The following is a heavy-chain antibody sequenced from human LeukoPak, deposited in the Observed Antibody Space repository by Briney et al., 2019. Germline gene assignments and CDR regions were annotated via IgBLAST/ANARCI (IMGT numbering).Heavy chain of an antibody. CDR2: IIPILGIA. CDR1: GGTFSSYT. D-gene: IGHD3/OR15-3a*01. Sequence: VASVKVSWKASGGTFSSYTISWVRQAPEQGLEWMGRIIPILGIANYAQKFQGRVTITADKSTSTAYMELSSLRSEDTAVYYCASGTGGMVYDYWGQGTLVTASS. V-gene: IGHV1-69*02. CDR3: ASGTGGMVYDY. J-gene: IGHJ4*02.